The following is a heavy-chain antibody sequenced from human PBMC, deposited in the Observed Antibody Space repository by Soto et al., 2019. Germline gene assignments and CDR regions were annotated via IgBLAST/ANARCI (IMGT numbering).Heavy chain of an antibody. CDR2: INHSGST. V-gene: IGHV4-34*01. J-gene: IGHJ2*01. CDR3: ARLASGWQYYYFDF. CDR1: GGSFSPYF. D-gene: IGHD6-19*01. Sequence: SXTLSLTCAVYGGSFSPYFCSWIIQPPGKGLEWIGEINHSGSTNYNPSLTRRATLSVDTSKNQVSLKLTSVTAADTAVYYCARLASGWQYYYFDFWGRGTPVTVSS.